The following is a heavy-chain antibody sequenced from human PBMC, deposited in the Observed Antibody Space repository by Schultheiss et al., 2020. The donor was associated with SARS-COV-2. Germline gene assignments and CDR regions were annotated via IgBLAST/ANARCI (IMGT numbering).Heavy chain of an antibody. J-gene: IGHJ4*02. CDR1: GGSISSSSYY. CDR3: ARQTLQLANHIFDY. CDR2: IYYSGST. D-gene: IGHD6-13*01. V-gene: IGHV4-39*01. Sequence: SETLSLTCTVSGGSISSSSYYWGWIRQPPGKGLEWIGSIYYSGSTNYNPSLKSRVTISVDTSKNQFSLKLSSVTAADTAVYYCARQTLQLANHIFDYWGQGTLVTVSS.